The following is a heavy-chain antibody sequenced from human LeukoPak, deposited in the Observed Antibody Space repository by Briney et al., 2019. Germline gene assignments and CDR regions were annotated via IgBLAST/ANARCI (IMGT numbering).Heavy chain of an antibody. J-gene: IGHJ5*02. CDR2: IIPILGIA. CDR1: GGTFSSYA. Sequence: SVKVSCRASGGTFSSYAISWVRQAPGQGLEWMGRIIPILGIANYAQKFQGRVTITADKSTSTAYMELSSLRSEDTAVYYCARDSGFDPWGQGTLVTVSS. CDR3: ARDSGFDP. V-gene: IGHV1-69*04.